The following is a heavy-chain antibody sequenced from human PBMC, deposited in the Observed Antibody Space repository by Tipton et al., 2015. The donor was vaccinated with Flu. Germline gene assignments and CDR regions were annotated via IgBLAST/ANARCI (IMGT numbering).Heavy chain of an antibody. CDR3: AREAYDYVWGSYDCFDY. J-gene: IGHJ4*02. D-gene: IGHD3-16*01. Sequence: QVQLVQSGGGVVQPGRSLRLSCAASGFTFSSYAMHWVRQAPGKGLEWVAVISYDGSNKYYADSVKGRFTISRDNSKNTLYLQMNSLRAEDTAVYYCAREAYDYVWGSYDCFDYWGQGTLVTVSS. CDR1: GFTFSSYA. V-gene: IGHV3-30*04. CDR2: ISYDGSNK.